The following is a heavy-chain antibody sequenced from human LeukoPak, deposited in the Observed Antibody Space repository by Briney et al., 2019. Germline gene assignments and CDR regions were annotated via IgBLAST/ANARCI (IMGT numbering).Heavy chain of an antibody. CDR3: ARVDLAAAFDY. CDR1: GFTFSSYS. CDR2: ISSSSSYI. Sequence: GGSLRLSCAASGFTFSSYSMNWVRQAPGKGLEWVSSISSSSSYIYYADSVKGRFTISRDNAKNSLYLHMNSLRAEDTAVYYCARVDLAAAFDYWGQGTLVTVSS. D-gene: IGHD6-13*01. J-gene: IGHJ4*02. V-gene: IGHV3-21*01.